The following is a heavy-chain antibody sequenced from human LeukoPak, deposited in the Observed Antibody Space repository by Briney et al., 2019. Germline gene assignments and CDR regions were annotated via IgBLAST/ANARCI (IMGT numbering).Heavy chain of an antibody. V-gene: IGHV4-38-2*01. CDR3: VDSYYYDSSADY. CDR2: MYHSGIT. J-gene: IGHJ4*02. Sequence: PSETLSLTCAVSGYSISSGYYWGWIRQPPGKGLEWIGNMYHSGITYYNASLKSRVTISVDTSNNQFSLKLSSVTAADTAVYYCVDSYYYDSSADYWGQGTLVTVSS. CDR1: GYSISSGYY. D-gene: IGHD3-22*01.